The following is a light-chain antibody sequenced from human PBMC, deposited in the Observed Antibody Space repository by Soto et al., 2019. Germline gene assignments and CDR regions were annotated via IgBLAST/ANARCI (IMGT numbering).Light chain of an antibody. V-gene: IGLV2-14*01. CDR1: SSDVGGYNH. J-gene: IGLJ2*01. Sequence: QSVLTQPASVSGSPGQSITISCTGTSSDVGGYNHVSWYQQHTGKGPKLLIYEVSHRPSGISDRFSASKSGNTASLTISGLCAEDEADYFCSSYARTSNLAVFGGGTKLTVL. CDR2: EVS. CDR3: SSYARTSNLAV.